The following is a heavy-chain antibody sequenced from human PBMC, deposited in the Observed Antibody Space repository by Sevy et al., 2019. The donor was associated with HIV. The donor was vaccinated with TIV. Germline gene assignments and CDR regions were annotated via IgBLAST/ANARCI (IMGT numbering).Heavy chain of an antibody. CDR3: ARDGGAGSYYFDY. J-gene: IGHJ4*02. CDR1: GFTFSSYA. D-gene: IGHD3-10*01. Sequence: GGSLRLSCAASGFTFSSYAMHWVRQAPGKGLEWVAVISYDGSNKYYADSVKGRFTISRDNSKNTLYLQRNSLRAEDTVVYYCARDGGAGSYYFDYWGQGTLVTVSS. V-gene: IGHV3-30-3*01. CDR2: ISYDGSNK.